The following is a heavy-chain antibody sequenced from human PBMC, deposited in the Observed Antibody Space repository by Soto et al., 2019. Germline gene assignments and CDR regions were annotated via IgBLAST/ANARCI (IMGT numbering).Heavy chain of an antibody. CDR2: FDPEDGET. CDR1: GYTLTELS. CDR3: ATDRYSSGWYDY. D-gene: IGHD6-13*01. Sequence: ASVKVSCKVSGYTLTELSMHWVRQAPGKGLEWMGGFDPEDGETIYAQKFQGRVTMTEDTSTDTAYMELSSLRSEDTAVYYCATDRYSSGWYDYWGQGTLVTVSS. J-gene: IGHJ4*02. V-gene: IGHV1-24*01.